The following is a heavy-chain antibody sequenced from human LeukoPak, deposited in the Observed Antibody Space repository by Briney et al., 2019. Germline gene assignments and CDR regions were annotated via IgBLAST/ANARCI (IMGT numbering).Heavy chain of an antibody. CDR2: IKQDGSEK. Sequence: GGSLRLSCAASGFTFSSYWMSWVRQAPGKGLEWVANIKQDGSEKYYVDSVKGRFTISRDNAKNSLYPQMNSLRAEDTAVYYCARAIVLWFGELFHFDYWGQGTLVTVSS. CDR3: ARAIVLWFGELFHFDY. V-gene: IGHV3-7*01. D-gene: IGHD3-10*01. CDR1: GFTFSSYW. J-gene: IGHJ4*02.